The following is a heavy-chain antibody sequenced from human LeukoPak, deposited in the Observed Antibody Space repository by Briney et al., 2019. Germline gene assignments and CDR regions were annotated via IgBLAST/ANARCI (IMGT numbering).Heavy chain of an antibody. Sequence: PGGSLRLSCAASGFTFSTYAMSWVRQAPGKGLEWVSAISGIGDRTYYADSVKGRFTISRDNSKNTLYLQMNSLRAEDTAVYYCAKESRYGSPRQYYFDYWGQGTLVTVSS. CDR3: AKESRYGSPRQYYFDY. J-gene: IGHJ4*02. V-gene: IGHV3-23*01. CDR2: ISGIGDRT. CDR1: GFTFSTYA. D-gene: IGHD3-10*01.